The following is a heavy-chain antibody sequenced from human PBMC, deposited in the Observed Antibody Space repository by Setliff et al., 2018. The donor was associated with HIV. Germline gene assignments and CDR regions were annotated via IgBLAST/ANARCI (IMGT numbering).Heavy chain of an antibody. CDR3: AREIGDYYDSSGYYPPTDYYYGMDV. CDR1: GYTFTSYD. J-gene: IGHJ6*02. Sequence: ASVKVSCKASGYTFTSYDISWVRQAPGQGLEWMGWSSAYNGNTNYAQKLQGRVNMTTDTSTSAAYMELRSLISDDTAVYYCAREIGDYYDSSGYYPPTDYYYGMDVWGQGTTVTVSS. D-gene: IGHD3-22*01. V-gene: IGHV1-18*01. CDR2: SSAYNGNT.